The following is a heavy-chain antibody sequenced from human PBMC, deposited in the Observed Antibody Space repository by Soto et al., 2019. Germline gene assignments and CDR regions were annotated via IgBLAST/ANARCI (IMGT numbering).Heavy chain of an antibody. D-gene: IGHD2-2*01. V-gene: IGHV3-30*18. CDR1: GFTFSSYG. Sequence: GGSLRLSCAASGFTFSSYGMHWVRQAPGKGLEWVAVISYDGSNKYYADSVKGRFTISRDNSKNTLYLQMNSLRAEDTAVYYCAKGPPYCSSTSCYPGEVHYYMDVWGKGTTVTVSS. J-gene: IGHJ6*03. CDR2: ISYDGSNK. CDR3: AKGPPYCSSTSCYPGEVHYYMDV.